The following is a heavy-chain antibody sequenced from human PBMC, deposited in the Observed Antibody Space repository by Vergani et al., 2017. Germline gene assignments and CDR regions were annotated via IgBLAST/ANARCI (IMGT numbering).Heavy chain of an antibody. V-gene: IGHV7-4-1*02. CDR1: GHTFSNYE. D-gene: IGHD1/OR15-1a*01. CDR3: ATASWEQLWVLKH. J-gene: IGHJ4*02. CDR2: INTKTGNP. Sequence: QVQLVQSGSELKKPGASVKVSCKTSGHTFSNYEMNWVRQAPGQRLEWMGWINTKTGNPTYAQDFTGRFVFSLDPSVSTAYLEINNLQPEDSAVYFCATASWEQLWVLKHWGQGTRVTVSS.